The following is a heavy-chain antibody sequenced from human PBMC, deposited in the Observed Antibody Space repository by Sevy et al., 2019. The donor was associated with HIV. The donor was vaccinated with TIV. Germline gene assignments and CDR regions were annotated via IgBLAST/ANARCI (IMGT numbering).Heavy chain of an antibody. D-gene: IGHD2-8*01. CDR1: GFTFSKYS. Sequence: GGSLRLSCAASGFTFSKYSMSWVRQPPGKGLEWVSTLSFGCGEIKHADSVKGRFTISRDNSKNSLYLQMIYLRAEDTAVYYSAKEGCTKPHDYWGQGTLVSVSS. CDR2: LSFGCGEI. J-gene: IGHJ4*02. V-gene: IGHV3-23*01. CDR3: AKEGCTKPHDY.